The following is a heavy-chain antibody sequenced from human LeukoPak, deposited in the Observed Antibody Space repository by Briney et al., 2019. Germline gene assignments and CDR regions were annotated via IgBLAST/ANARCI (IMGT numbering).Heavy chain of an antibody. CDR1: GGSISSYY. J-gene: IGHJ4*02. D-gene: IGHD2-2*01. CDR3: ARDPIYCSSISCWGYYFDY. CDR2: IYYSGST. V-gene: IGHV4-59*01. Sequence: SETLSLTCTVSGGSISSYYWSWIRQPPGKGLEWIGYIYYSGSTNYNPSLKSRVTISVDTSKNQFSLKLSSVTAADTAVYYCARDPIYCSSISCWGYYFDYWGQGTLVTVSS.